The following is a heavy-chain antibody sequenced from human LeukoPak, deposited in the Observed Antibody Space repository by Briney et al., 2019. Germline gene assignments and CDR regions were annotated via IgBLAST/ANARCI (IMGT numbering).Heavy chain of an antibody. CDR1: GASIRSGRNY. J-gene: IGHJ4*02. V-gene: IGHV4-39*01. D-gene: IGHD5-18*01. CDR3: ARHVSGSAMMHYFDY. CDR2: IYYSGSS. Sequence: SETLSLTCNVSGASIRSGRNYWGWIRQSPGKGLERIGSIYYSGSSSYNPSLQSRVSISVDTSKNHISLKVFSLTAADTALCYCARHVSGSAMMHYFDYWGQGNLVTVSS.